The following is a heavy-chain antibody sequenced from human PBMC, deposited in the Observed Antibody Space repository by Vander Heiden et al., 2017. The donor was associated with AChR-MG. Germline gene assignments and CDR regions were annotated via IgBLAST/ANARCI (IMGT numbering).Heavy chain of an antibody. J-gene: IGHJ6*03. CDR2: IIPIFGTA. V-gene: IGHV1-69*06. CDR1: GGTFSSYA. D-gene: IGHD3-10*01. CDR3: AREGSGSGLGEDYYYMDV. Sequence: QVQLVQSGAEVKKPGSSVKVSCKASGGTFSSYAISWVRQAPGQGLEWMGGIIPIFGTANYAQKFQGRVTITADKSTSTAYMELSSLRSEDTAVYYCAREGSGSGLGEDYYYMDVWGKGTTVTVSS.